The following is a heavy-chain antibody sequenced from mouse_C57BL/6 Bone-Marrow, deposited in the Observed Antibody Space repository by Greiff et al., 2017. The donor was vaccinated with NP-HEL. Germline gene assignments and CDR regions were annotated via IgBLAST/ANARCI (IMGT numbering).Heavy chain of an antibody. Sequence: EVQGVESGEGLVKPGGSLKLSCAASGFTFSSYAMSWVRQTPEKRLEWVAYISSGGDYIYYADTVKGRFTISRDNARNTLYLQMSSLKSEDTAMYYGTRGFITTVVGYFDVWGTGTTVTVSS. CDR1: GFTFSSYA. CDR3: TRGFITTVVGYFDV. V-gene: IGHV5-9-1*02. CDR2: ISSGGDYI. D-gene: IGHD1-1*01. J-gene: IGHJ1*03.